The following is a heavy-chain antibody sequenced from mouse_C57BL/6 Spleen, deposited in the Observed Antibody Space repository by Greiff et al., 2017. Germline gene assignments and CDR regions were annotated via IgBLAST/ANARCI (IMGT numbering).Heavy chain of an antibody. Sequence: DVHLVESGGGLVQPGGSLKLSCAASGFTFSDYGMAWVRQAPRKGPEWVAFISNLAYSIYYADTVTGRFTISRENAKNTLYLEMSSLRSEDTAMYYCARRPIYYDSGYYAMDYWGQGTSVTVSS. CDR3: ARRPIYYDSGYYAMDY. D-gene: IGHD2-4*01. V-gene: IGHV5-15*04. J-gene: IGHJ4*01. CDR1: GFTFSDYG. CDR2: ISNLAYSI.